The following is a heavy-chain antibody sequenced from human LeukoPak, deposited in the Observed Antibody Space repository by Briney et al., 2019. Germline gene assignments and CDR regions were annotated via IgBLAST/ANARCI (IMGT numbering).Heavy chain of an antibody. Sequence: PSETLSLTCAVYGGSFSGYYWSWIRQPPGKGLEWIGEINHSGSTNYNPSLKSRVTISVDTSKNQFSLKLSSVTAADTAVYYCASSSWSSEFDYWGQGTLVTVSS. V-gene: IGHV4-34*01. CDR1: GGSFSGYY. CDR2: INHSGST. CDR3: ASSSWSSEFDY. J-gene: IGHJ4*02. D-gene: IGHD6-13*01.